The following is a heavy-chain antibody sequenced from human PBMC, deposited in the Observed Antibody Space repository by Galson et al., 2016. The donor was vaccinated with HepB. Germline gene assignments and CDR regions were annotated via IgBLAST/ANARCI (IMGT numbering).Heavy chain of an antibody. D-gene: IGHD5-12*01. CDR3: ARDRLGGYDYH. J-gene: IGHJ5*02. Sequence: SVKVSCKASGYTFTGYYMHWVRQAPGQGLEWMGWINPNSGGTNYAQKFQGRVTMTRDTSISTAYMELSSLRSNDAAVYYCARDRLGGYDYHWGQGTLVTGSS. V-gene: IGHV1-2*02. CDR1: GYTFTGYY. CDR2: INPNSGGT.